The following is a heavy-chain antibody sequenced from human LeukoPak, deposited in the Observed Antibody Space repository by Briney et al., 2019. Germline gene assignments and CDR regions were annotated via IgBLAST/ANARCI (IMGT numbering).Heavy chain of an antibody. CDR3: AMGVRYCSGGSCYSLYDAFDI. V-gene: IGHV3-30*03. D-gene: IGHD2-15*01. J-gene: IGHJ3*02. CDR1: GFTFRDYA. Sequence: PGGSLRLSCVASGFTFRDYAMSWVRQAPGKGLEWVAVISYDGSNKYYADSVKGRFTISRDNSTNTLYLQMNSLRAEDTAVYYCAMGVRYCSGGSCYSLYDAFDIWGQGTMVTVSS. CDR2: ISYDGSNK.